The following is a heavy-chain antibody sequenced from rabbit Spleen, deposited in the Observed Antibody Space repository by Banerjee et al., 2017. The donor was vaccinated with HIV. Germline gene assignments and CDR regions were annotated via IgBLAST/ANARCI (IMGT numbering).Heavy chain of an antibody. Sequence: QSLEESGGDLVKPGASLTLTCTASGVSFSSSSYMCWVRQAPGEGLEWIACIDIGSSGFTYSATWAKGRFTCSKTSSTTVTLQMTSLTVADTATYFCARDTGSSFSSYGMDLWGPGTLVTVS. CDR1: GVSFSSSSY. V-gene: IGHV1S40*01. CDR3: ARDTGSSFSSYGMDL. D-gene: IGHD8-1*01. J-gene: IGHJ6*01. CDR2: IDIGSSGFT.